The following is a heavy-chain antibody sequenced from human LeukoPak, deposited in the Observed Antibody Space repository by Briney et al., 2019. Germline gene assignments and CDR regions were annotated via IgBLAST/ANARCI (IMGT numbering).Heavy chain of an antibody. J-gene: IGHJ4*02. V-gene: IGHV1-69*05. CDR3: ARGPRHQMTTVTYYFGY. Sequence: SVKVSCKASGGTFSSYAISWGRQAPGQGLEWMGRIIPIFGTANYAQKFQGRVTITTDESTSTAYMELSSLRSEDTAVYYCARGPRHQMTTVTYYFGYWGQGTLVTVSS. CDR1: GGTFSSYA. D-gene: IGHD4-11*01. CDR2: IIPIFGTA.